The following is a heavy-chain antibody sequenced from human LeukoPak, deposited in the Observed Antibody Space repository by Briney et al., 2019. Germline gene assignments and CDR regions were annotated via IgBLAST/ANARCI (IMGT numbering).Heavy chain of an antibody. Sequence: PGRSLRLSCAASGFTFSSYGMHWVRQAPGKGLEWVAVIWYDGSNKYYADPVKGRFTISRDNSKNTLYLQMNSLRAEDTAVYYCAKDRDGSYDRGPRDAFDIWGQGTMVTVSS. CDR1: GFTFSSYG. J-gene: IGHJ3*02. V-gene: IGHV3-33*06. CDR3: AKDRDGSYDRGPRDAFDI. D-gene: IGHD1-26*01. CDR2: IWYDGSNK.